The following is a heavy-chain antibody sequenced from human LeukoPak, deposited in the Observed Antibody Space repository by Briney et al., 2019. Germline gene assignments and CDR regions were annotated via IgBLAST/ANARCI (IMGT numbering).Heavy chain of an antibody. V-gene: IGHV4-59*12. J-gene: IGHJ4*02. D-gene: IGHD6-19*01. CDR3: AREYTLYRSGWFLDY. CDR2: IYYSGST. CDR1: GGSISSYY. Sequence: KTSETLSLTCTVSGGSISSYYWSWIRQPPGKGLEWIGYIYYSGSTNYNPSLKSRVTISVDTSKNQFSLKLSSVTAADTAVYYCAREYTLYRSGWFLDYWGQGTVVAVSS.